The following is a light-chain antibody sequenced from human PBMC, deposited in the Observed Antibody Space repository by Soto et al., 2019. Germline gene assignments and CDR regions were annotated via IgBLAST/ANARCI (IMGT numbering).Light chain of an antibody. CDR3: ATWDDSLSDLV. V-gene: IGLV1-51*01. CDR2: DNN. J-gene: IGLJ2*01. Sequence: QSVLTQPPSVSAAPGQTITISCSGSSSNIENNFVSWYQQLPGTAPKLLICDNNKRPSGIPDRFSGSKSGTSSTLGIAGLQTGDEAVYYCATWDDSLSDLVFGGGTKLTVL. CDR1: SSNIENNF.